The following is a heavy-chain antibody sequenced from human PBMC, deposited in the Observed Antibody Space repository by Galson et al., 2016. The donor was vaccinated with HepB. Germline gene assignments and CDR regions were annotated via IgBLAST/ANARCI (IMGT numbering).Heavy chain of an antibody. J-gene: IGHJ6*02. V-gene: IGHV3-23*01. CDR2: INDRGDST. CDR1: GFTFSYAW. CDR3: ARDGRRGYDMDV. Sequence: SLRLSCAASGFTFSYAWLNWVRQAPGKGLEWVSSINDRGDSTYYADSVKGRFTISRDSSKNTLYLQMNSLRDEDTAVYYCARDGRRGYDMDVWGQGTTVTVSS.